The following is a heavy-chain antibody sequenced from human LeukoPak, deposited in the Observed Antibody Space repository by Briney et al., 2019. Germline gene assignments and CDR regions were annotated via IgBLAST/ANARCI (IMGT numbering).Heavy chain of an antibody. J-gene: IGHJ4*02. V-gene: IGHV1-24*01. CDR2: FDPEDGKA. CDR3: ARSAVVLPYYFDS. CDR1: GHTLTELS. D-gene: IGHD6-19*01. Sequence: ASVKVSCKVSGHTLTELSTHWVRQAPGKGLEWMGFFDPEDGKAISAQDFQGRISITEDTSTDTVHMELTSLTSEDTAVYYCARSAVVLPYYFDSWGQGTLATVSS.